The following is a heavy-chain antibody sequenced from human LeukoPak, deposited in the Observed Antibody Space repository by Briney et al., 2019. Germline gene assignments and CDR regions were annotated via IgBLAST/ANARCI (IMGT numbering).Heavy chain of an antibody. V-gene: IGHV1-69*04. CDR1: GGTFSSYA. J-gene: IGHJ3*02. CDR3: ARIGVSKSAAGRYTDAFDI. D-gene: IGHD6-13*01. CDR2: IIPILGIA. Sequence: ASVKVSCKASGGTFSSYAISWLRQAPGQGLEWMGRIIPILGIANYAQKFQDRVTMTTDTSTNTAYMELKSLRSDDTAVYYCARIGVSKSAAGRYTDAFDIWGQGTVVTVSS.